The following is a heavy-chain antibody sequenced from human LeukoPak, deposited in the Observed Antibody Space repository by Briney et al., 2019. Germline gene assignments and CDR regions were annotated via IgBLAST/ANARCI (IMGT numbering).Heavy chain of an antibody. D-gene: IGHD1-26*01. CDR1: GGSISSYY. CDR2: IYTSGST. CDR3: ARILSHEGPSGSYPDAFDI. J-gene: IGHJ3*02. Sequence: SETLSLTCTVSGGSISSYYWSWIRQPAGKGLEWIGRIYTSGSTNYNPSLKSRVTMSVDTSKNQFSLKLSSVTAADTAVYYCARILSHEGPSGSYPDAFDIWGQGTMVTVSS. V-gene: IGHV4-4*07.